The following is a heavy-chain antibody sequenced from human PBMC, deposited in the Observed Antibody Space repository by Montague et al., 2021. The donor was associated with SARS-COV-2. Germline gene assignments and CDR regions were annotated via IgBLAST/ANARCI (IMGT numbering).Heavy chain of an antibody. CDR2: ISYSGNT. J-gene: IGHJ6*04. V-gene: IGHV4-61*01. Sequence: SETLSLTCTVSGGSVNSGNYYWTWIRQPPGKGLECIGYISYSGNTYYNPSLKSRVTMSVDTSNNQFSPKLRSLTAADTAVYYCARLHVGSGEADVDVWGKGTTVTVSS. D-gene: IGHD1-26*01. CDR1: GGSVNSGNYY. CDR3: ARLHVGSGEADVDV.